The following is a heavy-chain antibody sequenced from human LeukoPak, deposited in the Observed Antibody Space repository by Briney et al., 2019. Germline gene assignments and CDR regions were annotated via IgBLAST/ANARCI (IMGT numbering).Heavy chain of an antibody. CDR2: ISASGSYI. V-gene: IGHV3-21*01. J-gene: IGHJ3*02. Sequence: NPGGSLRLSCATSGFTFRSYAINWVRQAPGKGLEWVSTISASGSYIFYADSVRGRFTISRDNAKNSLHLQMDSLRAEDTAVYYCAKDRDFYDTNSFSPYAFDIWGQGTMVTVSS. CDR3: AKDRDFYDTNSFSPYAFDI. CDR1: GFTFRSYA. D-gene: IGHD3-22*01.